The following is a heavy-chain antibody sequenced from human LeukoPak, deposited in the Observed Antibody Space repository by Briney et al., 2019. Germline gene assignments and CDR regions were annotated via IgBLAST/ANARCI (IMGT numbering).Heavy chain of an antibody. CDR2: IFYRGTT. CDR1: GGSISSYY. CDR3: VSSSPRYCTGGTCYSSRGFDY. J-gene: IGHJ4*02. D-gene: IGHD2-15*01. V-gene: IGHV4-59*01. Sequence: NPSETLSLTCTVSGGSISSYYWSWIRQSPGKGLEWLAYIFYRGTTNYNPSLRGRVTISVDTSKTQFSLKLSSVTAADTAVYYCVSSSPRYCTGGTCYSSRGFDYWGQGMLVTVSS.